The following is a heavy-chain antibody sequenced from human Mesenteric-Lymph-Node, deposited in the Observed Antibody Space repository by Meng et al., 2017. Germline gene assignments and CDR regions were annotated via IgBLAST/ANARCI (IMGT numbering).Heavy chain of an antibody. CDR1: GGSISSSNW. V-gene: IGHV4-4*02. CDR2: IYHSGST. CDR3: ATQESRDGHNPY. J-gene: IGHJ4*02. Sequence: QVQLEDAGPGLVKPSGTLSLTCAVSGGSISSSNWWSWVRQPPGKGLEWIGEIYHSGSTNYNPSLKSRVTISVDKSKNQFSLKLSSVTAADTAVYYCATQESRDGHNPYWGQGTLVTVSS. D-gene: IGHD5-24*01.